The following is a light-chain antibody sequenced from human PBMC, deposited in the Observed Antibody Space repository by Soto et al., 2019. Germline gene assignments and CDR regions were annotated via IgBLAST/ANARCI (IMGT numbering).Light chain of an antibody. V-gene: IGKV3-15*01. CDR1: QSVSSY. J-gene: IGKJ1*01. CDR3: QQFTSWPWT. Sequence: EIVLTQSPATLSLSPVERATLSCRASQSVSSYLAWYQQKPGQAPRLLIYGASTRAIGVPARFSGSGSGTEFALTISSLQSEDFAVYYCQQFTSWPWTFGQGTKVDIK. CDR2: GAS.